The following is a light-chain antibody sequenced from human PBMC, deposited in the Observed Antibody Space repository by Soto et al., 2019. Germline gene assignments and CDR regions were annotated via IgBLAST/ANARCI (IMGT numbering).Light chain of an antibody. V-gene: IGLV2-14*01. CDR1: SSDVGGYNH. J-gene: IGLJ3*02. CDR2: EVT. Sequence: QSVLTQPASVSGSPGQSITISCTGTSSDVGGYNHVSWFQQHPGKAPKLMIYEVTNRPSGVSNRFSGSKSGNTASLSISRLQAEDEADYFCCSYTSRTTWVFGGGTKVTVL. CDR3: CSYTSRTTWV.